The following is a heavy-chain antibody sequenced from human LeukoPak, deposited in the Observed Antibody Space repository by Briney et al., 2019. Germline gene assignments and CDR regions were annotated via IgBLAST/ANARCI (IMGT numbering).Heavy chain of an antibody. D-gene: IGHD2-2*01. CDR1: GYTFTSYD. J-gene: IGHJ6*03. CDR3: ARVPQPAYYMDV. Sequence: ASVKVSCKASGYTFTSYDINWVRQATGQGLEWMGWMNPNSGNTGYAQKFQGRVTITRNTSISTAYMELSSLRSEDTAVYYCARVPQPAYYMDVWGKGTTVTVSS. V-gene: IGHV1-8*03. CDR2: MNPNSGNT.